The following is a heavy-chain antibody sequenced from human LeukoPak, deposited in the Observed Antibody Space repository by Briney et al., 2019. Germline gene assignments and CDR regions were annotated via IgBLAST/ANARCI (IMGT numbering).Heavy chain of an antibody. Sequence: PSETLSLTCAVYGGSFRGHYWSLIPPPPGKGLEWIGEINHSGSTNYNPSLKSRVTISVDTSKNQFSLKLSSVTAADTAVYYCARRGTYYDFWSGYPTYFDYWGQGTLVTVSS. V-gene: IGHV4-34*01. CDR3: ARRGTYYDFWSGYPTYFDY. CDR1: GGSFRGHY. CDR2: INHSGST. J-gene: IGHJ4*02. D-gene: IGHD3-3*01.